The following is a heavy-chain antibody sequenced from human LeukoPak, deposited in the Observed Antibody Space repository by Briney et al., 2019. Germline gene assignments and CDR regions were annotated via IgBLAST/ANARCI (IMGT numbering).Heavy chain of an antibody. V-gene: IGHV3-66*01. Sequence: GGSLRLSCAASGFTVSSNYMSWVRQAPGKGLEWVSVIYSGGSTYYADSVKGRFTISRDNSKNTLYLQMNSLRAEDTAVYYCARGYRGEYYFAYWGQGTLVTASS. D-gene: IGHD3-10*01. J-gene: IGHJ4*02. CDR2: IYSGGST. CDR3: ARGYRGEYYFAY. CDR1: GFTVSSNY.